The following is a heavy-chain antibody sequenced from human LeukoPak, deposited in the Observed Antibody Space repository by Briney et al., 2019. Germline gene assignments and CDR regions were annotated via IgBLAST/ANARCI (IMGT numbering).Heavy chain of an antibody. Sequence: GGSLRLSCAASGFTFSSYGMHWVRQAPGKGLEWVAFIRYDGSNKYYADSVKGRFTISRDNSKATLYLQINSLRPEDTAVYYCARDLHGGYSSDYWGQGTLVTVSS. V-gene: IGHV3-30*02. CDR3: ARDLHGGYSSDY. CDR2: IRYDGSNK. CDR1: GFTFSSYG. J-gene: IGHJ4*02. D-gene: IGHD4-23*01.